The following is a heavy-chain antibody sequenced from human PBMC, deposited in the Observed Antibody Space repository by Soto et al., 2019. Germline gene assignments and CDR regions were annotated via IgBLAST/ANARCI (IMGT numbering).Heavy chain of an antibody. CDR2: IYYSGST. Sequence: SETLSLTCTVSGGSISSGDYYWSWIRQTPGKGLEWIGYIYYSGSTNYNPSLKGRITISVDTSKNQFSLRLYSVTAADTAMYYCARSYYSGFDYWGLGTLVTVSS. CDR3: ARSYYSGFDY. J-gene: IGHJ4*02. D-gene: IGHD4-4*01. CDR1: GGSISSGDYY. V-gene: IGHV4-30-4*01.